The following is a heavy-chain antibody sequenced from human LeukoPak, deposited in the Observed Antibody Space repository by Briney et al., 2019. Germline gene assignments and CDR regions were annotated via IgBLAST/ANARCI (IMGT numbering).Heavy chain of an antibody. CDR2: ISRNGGST. Sequence: GGSLRLSCSASGFTFSTYSLHWVRQAPGKGLEYVAGISRNGGSTDYADSVKARFTISRDNSKNTQYLQMSSLRPEDTAVYYCARLAGDYYDSSGYYYRYYFDYWGQGTLVTVSS. V-gene: IGHV3-64D*09. CDR1: GFTFSTYS. CDR3: ARLAGDYYDSSGYYYRYYFDY. D-gene: IGHD3-22*01. J-gene: IGHJ4*02.